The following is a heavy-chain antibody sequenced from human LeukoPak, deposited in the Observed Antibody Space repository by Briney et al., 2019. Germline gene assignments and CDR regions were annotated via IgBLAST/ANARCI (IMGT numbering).Heavy chain of an antibody. D-gene: IGHD6-19*01. J-gene: IGHJ4*02. CDR1: GGSVSGHY. CDR3: AREAPGGSGWTYFDY. V-gene: IGHV4-59*02. Sequence: SETLSLTCAVSGGSVSGHYWDWIRQPPGKGLEWIGYIYASGSANYHPSLKSRVTISLDTSENHVSLGLTSVTAEDTAVYYCAREAPGGSGWTYFDYWGQGSLVTVSS. CDR2: IYASGSA.